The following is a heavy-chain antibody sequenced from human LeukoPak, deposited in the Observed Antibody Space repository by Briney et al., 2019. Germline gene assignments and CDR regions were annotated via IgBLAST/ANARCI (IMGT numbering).Heavy chain of an antibody. CDR2: MNPNSGNT. V-gene: IGHV1-8*01. Sequence: ASVKVSCKASGYTFTSYDINWVRPATGQGLEWMGWMNPNSGNTCYAQKFQGRVTMTRNTYISTAYLELSSLRSEDTAVYYCARVGGHYGMDVWGQGTTVTVSS. D-gene: IGHD1-26*01. CDR3: ARVGGHYGMDV. J-gene: IGHJ6*02. CDR1: GYTFTSYD.